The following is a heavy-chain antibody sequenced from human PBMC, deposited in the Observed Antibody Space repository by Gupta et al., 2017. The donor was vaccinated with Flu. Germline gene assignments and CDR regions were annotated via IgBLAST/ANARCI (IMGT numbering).Heavy chain of an antibody. CDR3: TGTKRVREFGTLDY. Sequence: STSGDPWVRQAPGQGLEWVGGIITLFGTSHYAKQFQDRVIISVDSDTATVYMEVNSLTSDATAVYSCTGTKRVREFGTLDYWGLGTLVTVSS. CDR2: IITLFGTS. V-gene: IGHV1-69*06. CDR1: STSG. J-gene: IGHJ4*02. D-gene: IGHD3-10*01.